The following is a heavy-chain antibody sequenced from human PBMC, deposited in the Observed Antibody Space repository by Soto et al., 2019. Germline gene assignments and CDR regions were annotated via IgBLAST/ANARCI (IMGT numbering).Heavy chain of an antibody. CDR1: EFSLSISGLG. CDR3: AHSLIKPFYFDY. CDR2: IYWDDDK. D-gene: IGHD3-16*01. J-gene: IGHJ4*02. V-gene: IGHV2-5*02. Sequence: QITLKESGPTLVKPTQTLTLTCTFSEFSLSISGLGVGWIRQPPGKALEWLALIYWDDDKRYSPSLKSRLTITKDTSQNQVVLTMTHMDPVDTATYYCAHSLIKPFYFDYWGQGTLVTVSS.